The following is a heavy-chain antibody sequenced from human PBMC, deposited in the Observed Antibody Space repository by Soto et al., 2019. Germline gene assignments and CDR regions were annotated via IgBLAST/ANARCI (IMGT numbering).Heavy chain of an antibody. V-gene: IGHV3-21*01. CDR3: ARTLPYTTGPFEY. Sequence: EVQLVESGGGLVKPGGSLRLSCAASGFTCSTYSMNWVRQAPGKGLEWVSSIRSSSKYIYYADSMKGRFTISRDNAKNSLYLQMNSLRADDTAVYFCARTLPYTTGPFEYWGQGTLVTVSS. D-gene: IGHD6-19*01. J-gene: IGHJ4*02. CDR2: IRSSSKYI. CDR1: GFTCSTYS.